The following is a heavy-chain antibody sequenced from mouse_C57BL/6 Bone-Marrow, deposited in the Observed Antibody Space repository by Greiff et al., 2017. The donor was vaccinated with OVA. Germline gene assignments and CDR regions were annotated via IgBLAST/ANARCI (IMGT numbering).Heavy chain of an antibody. V-gene: IGHV1-82*01. Sequence: QVQLQQSGPELVKPGASVTISCKASGYAFSSSWMNWVKQRPGKGREWIGRIYPGDGDTNYNGKFKGKATLTADKSSSTAYMQLSSLTAEDSAVYFCARDLLSDYWGQGTTLTVSS. CDR1: GYAFSSSW. CDR3: ARDLLSDY. D-gene: IGHD2-1*01. CDR2: IYPGDGDT. J-gene: IGHJ2*01.